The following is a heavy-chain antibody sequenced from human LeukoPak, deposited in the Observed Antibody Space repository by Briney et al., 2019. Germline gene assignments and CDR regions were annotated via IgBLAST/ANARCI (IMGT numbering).Heavy chain of an antibody. V-gene: IGHV3-7*01. CDR2: IGKDGTEK. Sequence: GGSLRLSCAASGFTFSNSWVSWVRQAPGKGLEWAANIGKDGTEKYYVDSVKGRFTISRDNAKSSLFLQMDSLRAEDTALYYCATSGGGQWGQGTLVTVSS. CDR1: GFTFSNSW. CDR3: ATSGGGQ. D-gene: IGHD1-26*01. J-gene: IGHJ4*02.